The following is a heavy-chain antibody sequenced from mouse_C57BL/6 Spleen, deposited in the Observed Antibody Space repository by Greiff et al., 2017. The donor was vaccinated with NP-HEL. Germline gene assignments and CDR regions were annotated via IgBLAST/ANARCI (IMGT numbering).Heavy chain of an antibody. D-gene: IGHD1-1*01. J-gene: IGHJ3*01. Sequence: VQLQQSGPELVKPGASVKISCKASGYTFTDYYMNWVKQSHGKSLEWIGDINPNNGGTSYNQKFKGKATLTVDKSSSTAYMELRSLTSEDSAVYYGARSNYYGSSYWFAYWGQGTLVTVSA. CDR1: GYTFTDYY. V-gene: IGHV1-26*01. CDR2: INPNNGGT. CDR3: ARSNYYGSSYWFAY.